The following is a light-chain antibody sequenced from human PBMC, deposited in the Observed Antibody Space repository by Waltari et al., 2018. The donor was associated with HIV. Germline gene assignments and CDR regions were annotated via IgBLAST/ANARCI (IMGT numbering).Light chain of an antibody. CDR2: DDR. CDR1: NIRSKS. J-gene: IGLJ3*02. V-gene: IGLV3-21*02. Sequence: SYELTQPPSVSVAPGQTARITCGGDNIRSKSVHWYQQKSGQAPVVVVYDDRDRPSGIPERFSGSNSGNTATLTISGVEVGDEADYYCQVWDSSSFHWVFGGGTKLTV. CDR3: QVWDSSSFHWV.